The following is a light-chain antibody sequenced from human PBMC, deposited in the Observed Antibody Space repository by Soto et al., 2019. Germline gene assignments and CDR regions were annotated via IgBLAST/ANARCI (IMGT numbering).Light chain of an antibody. CDR1: QSVSSDS. J-gene: IGKJ2*01. CDR2: GAS. V-gene: IGKV3-20*01. Sequence: EIVLTQSPGTLSFSPGERVTLSCRASQSVSSDSLAWYQQKPGQAPRLLIYGASSRATGIPDRFSGSGSGTDFTLTVSRLEPEDFAVFYCQQYGSSPPTFGQGTKVEIK. CDR3: QQYGSSPPT.